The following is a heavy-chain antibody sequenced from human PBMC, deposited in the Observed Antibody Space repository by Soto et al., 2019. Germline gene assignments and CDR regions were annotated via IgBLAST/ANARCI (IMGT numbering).Heavy chain of an antibody. CDR3: ARAVVAGTRGGYFDY. J-gene: IGHJ4*02. V-gene: IGHV4-34*01. CDR2: INHSGST. D-gene: IGHD6-19*01. CDR1: GGSFSGYY. Sequence: LACAVYGGSFSGYYWSWIRQPPGKGLEWIGEINHSGSTNYNPSLKSRVTISVDTSKNQFSLKLSSVTAADTAVYYCARAVVAGTRGGYFDYWGQGTLVTVSS.